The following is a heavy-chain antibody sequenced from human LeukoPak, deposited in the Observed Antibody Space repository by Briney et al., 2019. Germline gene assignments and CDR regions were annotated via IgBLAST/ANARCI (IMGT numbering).Heavy chain of an antibody. V-gene: IGHV3-23*01. CDR1: GFTFRSYA. J-gene: IGHJ4*02. Sequence: GGSLRLSCAASGFTFRSYAITWVRQAPGKGLEWVSTITSSGDYTFYSDSVKGRFAISRDNSKNTLYLQMNSLTAEDTVVYYCAKLSGNYYFDYWGQGTLVTVSS. CDR2: ITSSGDYT. CDR3: AKLSGNYYFDY. D-gene: IGHD3-3*01.